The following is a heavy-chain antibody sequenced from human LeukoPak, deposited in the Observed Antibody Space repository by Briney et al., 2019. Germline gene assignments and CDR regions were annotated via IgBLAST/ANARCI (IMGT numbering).Heavy chain of an antibody. V-gene: IGHV1-46*01. D-gene: IGHD3/OR15-3a*01. J-gene: IGHJ3*02. CDR1: GYTFRSYY. CDR2: INPSGDST. Sequence: ASVKVSCKASGYTFRSYYMHWVRQAPGQGLEWMGIINPSGDSTSYAQKFQGRVTMTRDTSTSTVYMDLSSLRSEDTAMYYCARFRTGRAFDIWGQGTMVTVSS. CDR3: ARFRTGRAFDI.